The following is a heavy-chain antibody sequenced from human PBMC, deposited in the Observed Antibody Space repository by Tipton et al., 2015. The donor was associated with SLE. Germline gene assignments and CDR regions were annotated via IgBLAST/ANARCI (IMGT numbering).Heavy chain of an antibody. CDR3: AKRRDHYMDV. J-gene: IGHJ6*03. CDR2: IYSGGSST. CDR1: GFTFSSYA. V-gene: IGHV3-23*03. Sequence: SLRLSCAASGFTFSSYAMSWVRQAPGEGLEWVSVIYSGGSSTYYADSVKGRFTISRDNSKNTLYLQMNSLRAEDTAVYYCAKRRDHYMDVWGKGTTVTVSS.